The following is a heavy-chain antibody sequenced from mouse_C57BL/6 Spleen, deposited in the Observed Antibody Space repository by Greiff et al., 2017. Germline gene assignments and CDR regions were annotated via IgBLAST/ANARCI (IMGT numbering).Heavy chain of an antibody. CDR1: GYTFTDYY. J-gene: IGHJ4*01. D-gene: IGHD2-5*01. CDR2: INPYNGGT. CDR3: ASYYSNSYYAMDY. Sequence: VHVKQSGPVLVKPGASVKMSCKASGYTFTDYYMNWVKQSHGKSLEWIGVINPYNGGTSYNQKFKGKATLTVDKSSSTAYMELNSLTSEDSAVYYCASYYSNSYYAMDYWGQGTSVTDSS. V-gene: IGHV1-19*01.